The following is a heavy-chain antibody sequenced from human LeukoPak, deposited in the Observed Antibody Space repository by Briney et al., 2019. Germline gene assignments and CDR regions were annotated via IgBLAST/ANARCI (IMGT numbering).Heavy chain of an antibody. CDR3: ARTTTDALDI. D-gene: IGHD1-1*01. CDR2: IHYTGGA. CDR1: GASIRNYH. V-gene: IGHV4-59*01. Sequence: SETLSLTCTVSGASIRNYHWSWNRQPPGKGLERIGYIHYTGGAIYSPSLKSRVTMSVDTSKNQFSLNLNSVTAADTAVYYCARTTTDALDIWGQGTMVTVSS. J-gene: IGHJ3*02.